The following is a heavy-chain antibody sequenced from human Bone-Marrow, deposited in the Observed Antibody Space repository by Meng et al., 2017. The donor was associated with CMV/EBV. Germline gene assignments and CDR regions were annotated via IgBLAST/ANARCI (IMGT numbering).Heavy chain of an antibody. V-gene: IGHV3-48*03. Sequence: GESLKISCAASGFTFSSYEMNWVRQAPGKGLEWVSYISSSGSTIYYADSVKGRFTISRDNAKNSLYLQMNSLRAEDTAVYYCARGGPYSSSWYVDYWGQGTLVTVSS. J-gene: IGHJ4*02. CDR2: ISSSGSTI. D-gene: IGHD6-13*01. CDR1: GFTFSSYE. CDR3: ARGGPYSSSWYVDY.